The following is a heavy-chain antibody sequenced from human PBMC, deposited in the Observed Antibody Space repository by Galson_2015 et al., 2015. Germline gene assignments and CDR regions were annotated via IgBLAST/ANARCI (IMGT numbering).Heavy chain of an antibody. V-gene: IGHV3-23*01. Sequence: LRLSCAASGFTFSSYAMSWVRQAPGKGLEWVSAISGSGGSTYYADSVKGRFTISRDNSKNTLYLQMNSLRAEDTAVYYCAKDSYSGYDIDYWGQGTLVTVSS. CDR1: GFTFSSYA. CDR2: ISGSGGST. J-gene: IGHJ4*02. D-gene: IGHD5-12*01. CDR3: AKDSYSGYDIDY.